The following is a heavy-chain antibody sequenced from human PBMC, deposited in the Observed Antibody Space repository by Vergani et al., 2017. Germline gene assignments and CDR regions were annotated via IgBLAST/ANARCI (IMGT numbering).Heavy chain of an antibody. CDR2: IRSKAYGGTT. D-gene: IGHD3-22*01. J-gene: IGHJ4*02. Sequence: VQLVESGGGVVQPGRSLRLSCAASGFTFSSYAMSWVRQAPGKGLEWVGFIRSKAYGGTTEYAASVKGRFTISRDDSKSIAYLQMNSLKTEDTAVYYCTREADYYDSSGPDSWGQGTLVTVSS. CDR1: GFTFSSYA. CDR3: TREADYYDSSGPDS. V-gene: IGHV3-49*04.